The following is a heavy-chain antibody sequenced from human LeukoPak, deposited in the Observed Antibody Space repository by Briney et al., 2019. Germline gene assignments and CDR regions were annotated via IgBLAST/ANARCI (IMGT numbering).Heavy chain of an antibody. CDR1: GGSISSGGYY. V-gene: IGHV4-31*03. CDR2: IYYSGST. D-gene: IGHD3-22*01. CDR3: ARGSLTYYDSSGYYYRAFDI. Sequence: SETLSLTCTVSGGSISSGGYYWTWIRQHPGKGLEWIGYIYYSGSTYYNPSLKSRVTISVDTSKNQFSLKLSSVTAADTAVYYCARGSLTYYDSSGYYYRAFDIWGQGTMVTVSS. J-gene: IGHJ3*02.